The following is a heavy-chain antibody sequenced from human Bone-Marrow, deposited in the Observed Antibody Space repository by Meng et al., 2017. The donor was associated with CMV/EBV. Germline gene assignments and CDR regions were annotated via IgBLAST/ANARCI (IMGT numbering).Heavy chain of an antibody. CDR3: ARVSGLTGYGDYGIDYYYYGMDF. Sequence: SVKVSCKASGGTFSSYAISWVRQAPGQGLEWMGGIIPIFGTANYAQKFQGRVTITTDESTSTAYMELSSLRSEDTAMYYCARVSGLTGYGDYGIDYYYYGMDFWGQGTTVTFSS. CDR1: GGTFSSYA. J-gene: IGHJ6*02. V-gene: IGHV1-69*05. CDR2: IIPIFGTA. D-gene: IGHD4-17*01.